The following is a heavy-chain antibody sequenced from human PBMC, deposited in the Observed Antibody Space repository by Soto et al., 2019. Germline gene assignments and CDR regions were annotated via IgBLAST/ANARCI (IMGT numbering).Heavy chain of an antibody. CDR3: ARGGHIAVVTASFDN. CDR1: GYTFNTYY. V-gene: IGHV1-46*02. Sequence: QVQLVQSGAEVRKPGASVKVSCKPSGYTFNTYYLHWLRQAPGQALEWMGVIHPSGGGTTYAQKCLCRVTVTRDTSTPTVFMELSSLRSDDTVVYYCARGGHIAVVTASFDNWGQGTLVTVSS. J-gene: IGHJ4*02. D-gene: IGHD2-21*02. CDR2: IHPSGGGT.